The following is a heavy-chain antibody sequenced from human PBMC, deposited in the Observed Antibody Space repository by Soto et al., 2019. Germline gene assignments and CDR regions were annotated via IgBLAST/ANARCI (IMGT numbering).Heavy chain of an antibody. CDR3: VKEASGWKSRGSFDL. CDR1: GFTFSSYW. J-gene: IGHJ3*01. Sequence: GSLRLSCAASGFTFSSYWMSWVRQAPGKGLEWVANIKQDGSEKYYVDSVKGRFTISRDNSKNTLYLQMNSLRAEDTAIYYCVKEASGWKSRGSFDLWGRGTMVTVSS. D-gene: IGHD6-19*01. V-gene: IGHV3-7*03. CDR2: IKQDGSEK.